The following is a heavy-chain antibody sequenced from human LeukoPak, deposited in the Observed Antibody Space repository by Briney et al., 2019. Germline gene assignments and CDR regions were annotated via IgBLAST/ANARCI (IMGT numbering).Heavy chain of an antibody. CDR2: INHSGST. J-gene: IGHJ5*02. CDR3: ARGVVVPAAPPGGWFDP. Sequence: SETLSLTCAVYGGSFSGYYWSWIRQPPGKGLEWIGEINHSGSTNYNPSLKSRVTISVDTSKNQFSLKLSSVTAADTAVYYCARGVVVPAAPPGGWFDPWGQGTLVTVSS. D-gene: IGHD2-2*01. V-gene: IGHV4-34*01. CDR1: GGSFSGYY.